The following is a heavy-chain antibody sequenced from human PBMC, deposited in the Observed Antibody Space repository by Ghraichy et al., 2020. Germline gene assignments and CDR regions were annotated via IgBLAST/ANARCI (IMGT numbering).Heavy chain of an antibody. V-gene: IGHV4-4*02. CDR2: IYHSGST. CDR1: GGSISSSNW. Sequence: SETLSLTCAVSGGSISSSNWWSWVRQPPGKGLEWIGEIYHSGSTNYNPSLKSRVTISVDKSKNQFSLKLSSVTAADTAVYYCARVGGHYDSSGNDAFDIWGQGTMVTVSS. D-gene: IGHD3-22*01. CDR3: ARVGGHYDSSGNDAFDI. J-gene: IGHJ3*02.